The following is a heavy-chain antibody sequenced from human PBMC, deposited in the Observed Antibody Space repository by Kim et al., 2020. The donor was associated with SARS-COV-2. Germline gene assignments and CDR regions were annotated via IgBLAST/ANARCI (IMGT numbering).Heavy chain of an antibody. Sequence: KGRSTISRDNAKNSLYLQMNSLGAEDTAVYYCARAGGFGEFYYYYYGMDVWGQGTTVTVSS. J-gene: IGHJ6*02. D-gene: IGHD3-10*01. V-gene: IGHV3-11*04. CDR3: ARAGGFGEFYYYYYGMDV.